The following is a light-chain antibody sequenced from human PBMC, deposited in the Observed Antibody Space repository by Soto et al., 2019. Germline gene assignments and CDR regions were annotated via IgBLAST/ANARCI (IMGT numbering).Light chain of an antibody. Sequence: DIQMTQSPSSLSASVGDRVTITCRASQSISSYLNWYQQKPGKAPKLLIYAAASFQSGVPSRFNGSGSGTDFTLTISSLQPEDFATYYCHQSYSTLLPFGGRTKVEIK. CDR2: AAA. V-gene: IGKV1-39*01. J-gene: IGKJ4*01. CDR1: QSISSY. CDR3: HQSYSTLLP.